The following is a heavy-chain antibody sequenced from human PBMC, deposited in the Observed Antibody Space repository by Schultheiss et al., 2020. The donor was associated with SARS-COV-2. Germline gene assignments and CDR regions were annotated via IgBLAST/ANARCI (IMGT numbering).Heavy chain of an antibody. CDR2: IYYSGST. V-gene: IGHV4-39*07. CDR3: ARAGYSYGYAFDI. J-gene: IGHJ3*02. D-gene: IGHD5-18*01. Sequence: SETLSLTCTVSGGSISSYYWGWIRQPPGKGLEWIGSIYYSGSTYYNPSLKSRVTISVDTSKNQFSLKLSSVTAADTAVYYCARAGYSYGYAFDIWGQGTMVTVS. CDR1: GGSISSYY.